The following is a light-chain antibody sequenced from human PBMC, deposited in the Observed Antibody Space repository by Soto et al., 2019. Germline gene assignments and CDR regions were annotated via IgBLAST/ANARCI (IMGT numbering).Light chain of an antibody. CDR2: AAS. CDR3: HQYASSRT. J-gene: IGKJ1*01. V-gene: IGKV3-20*01. CDR1: QSVSSRY. Sequence: EIVLTQSPFTLSLSPGERATLSCRASQSVSSRYFAWYQQKPGQAPRLLIYAASSTAAGIPDRFSGSGSGTDFSPTISRLEPEDFAVYYCHQYASSRTFGPGTKVE.